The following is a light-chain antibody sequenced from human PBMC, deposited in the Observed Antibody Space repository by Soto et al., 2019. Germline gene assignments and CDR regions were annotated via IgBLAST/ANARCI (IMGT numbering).Light chain of an antibody. Sequence: VLTQSPATLSLFRGKRDILSCRASQSVTSTYLAWYQQKPGQAPRLLIYGASSRATGVPDRFSGSGSGTDFTLTISRLEPEDFAVYFCHHYASTFGHETKVDI. V-gene: IGKV3-20*01. CDR2: GAS. CDR3: HHYAST. CDR1: QSVTSTY. J-gene: IGKJ3*01.